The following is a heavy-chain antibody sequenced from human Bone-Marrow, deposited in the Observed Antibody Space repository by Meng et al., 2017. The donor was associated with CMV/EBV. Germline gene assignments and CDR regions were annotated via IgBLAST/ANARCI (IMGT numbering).Heavy chain of an antibody. D-gene: IGHD3-3*01. Sequence: GSLRLSCAVYGGSFSGYYWSWIRQTPGKGLEWIGEINHSGSTNYNPSLKSRVTISVDTSKNQFSLKLSSVTAADTAVYYCASNQRITIFGVVTPYYYYGMDVWGQGTTVTVSS. CDR3: ASNQRITIFGVVTPYYYYGMDV. J-gene: IGHJ6*02. CDR1: GGSFSGYY. CDR2: INHSGST. V-gene: IGHV4-34*01.